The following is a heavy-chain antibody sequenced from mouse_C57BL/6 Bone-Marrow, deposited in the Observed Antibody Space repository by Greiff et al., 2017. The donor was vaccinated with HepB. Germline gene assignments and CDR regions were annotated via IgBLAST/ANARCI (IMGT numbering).Heavy chain of an antibody. CDR3: ATYGKKEDYFDY. J-gene: IGHJ2*01. CDR1: GFNIKDYY. V-gene: IGHV14-2*01. CDR2: IDHEDGET. Sequence: VQLQQSGAELVKPGASVKLSCTASGFNIKDYYMHWVKQRTEQGLEWIGRIDHEDGETKYAPKVQGKATITADTTSNTAYLQLSSLTSEDTAVYYCATYGKKEDYFDYWGQGTTLTVSS. D-gene: IGHD2-1*01.